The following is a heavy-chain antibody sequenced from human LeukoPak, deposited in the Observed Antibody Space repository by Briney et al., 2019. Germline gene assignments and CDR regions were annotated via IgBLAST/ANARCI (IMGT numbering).Heavy chain of an antibody. CDR3: ARGPYYDILTGYYPPDY. J-gene: IGHJ4*02. CDR1: GFTFSSYW. V-gene: IGHV3-7*03. Sequence: GGSLRLSCAASGFTFSSYWMSWVRQAPGKGLEWVANIKQDGSEKYYVDSVKGRFTTSRDNAKNSLYLQMNSLRAEDTAVYYCARGPYYDILTGYYPPDYWGQGTLVTVSS. CDR2: IKQDGSEK. D-gene: IGHD3-9*01.